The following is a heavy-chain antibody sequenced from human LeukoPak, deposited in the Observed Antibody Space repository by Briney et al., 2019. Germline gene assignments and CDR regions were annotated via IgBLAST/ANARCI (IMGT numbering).Heavy chain of an antibody. CDR3: ATEGSFDY. CDR2: ISYDGSNK. Sequence: GGSLRLSCAASGFTFSSYAMHWVRQAPGKGLEWVAVISYDGSNKYYADSVKGRFTISRDNSKNTLYLQMNSLRAEDAAVYYCATEGSFDYWGQGTLVTVSS. CDR1: GFTFSSYA. J-gene: IGHJ4*02. V-gene: IGHV3-30*04.